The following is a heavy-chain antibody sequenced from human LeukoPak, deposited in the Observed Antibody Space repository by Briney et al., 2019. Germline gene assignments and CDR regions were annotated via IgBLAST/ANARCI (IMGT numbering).Heavy chain of an antibody. V-gene: IGHV4-39*01. CDR2: IYYSGST. J-gene: IGHJ4*02. CDR1: GGSISSSGYY. D-gene: IGHD6-19*01. CDR3: ARRWDSSGWFGH. Sequence: SETLSLTCTVSGGSISSSGYYWGWLRQPPGTGLEGIGSIYYSGSTYYNPSLKSRVTIFVDTSKNQFSLELNSVTAADTAVYYCARRWDSSGWFGHWGQGTLATVSS.